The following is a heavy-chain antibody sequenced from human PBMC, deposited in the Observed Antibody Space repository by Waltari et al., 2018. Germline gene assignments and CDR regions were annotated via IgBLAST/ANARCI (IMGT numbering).Heavy chain of an antibody. CDR3: ARLIAVAYDAFDI. CDR2: IYPGTSDT. D-gene: IGHD6-19*01. V-gene: IGHV5-51*01. Sequence: EVQLVQSGAEVKKPGESLKISCKGSGYSFTSYWIGWVRAMAGKGLEWLGLIYPGTSDTRDSPSFQGQVTISADKSISTAYLQWSSLKASDTAMYYCARLIAVAYDAFDIWGQGTMVTVSS. CDR1: GYSFTSYW. J-gene: IGHJ3*02.